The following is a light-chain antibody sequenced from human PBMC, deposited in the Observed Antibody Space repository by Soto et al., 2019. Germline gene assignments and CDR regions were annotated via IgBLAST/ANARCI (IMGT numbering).Light chain of an antibody. Sequence: QSVLTQPPSASGSPGPSVTISCAGTSSDVGGYNYVSWYQQYPGKVPKLMICEVSERPSGVPDRFSGSKSGNTAFLTVSGLQAEDEADYYCLSYADTAYVFGTGTKLTVL. V-gene: IGLV2-8*01. J-gene: IGLJ1*01. CDR1: SSDVGGYNY. CDR3: LSYADTAYV. CDR2: EVS.